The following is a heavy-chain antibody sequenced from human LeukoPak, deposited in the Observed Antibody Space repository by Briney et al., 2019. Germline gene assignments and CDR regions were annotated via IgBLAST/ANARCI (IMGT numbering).Heavy chain of an antibody. CDR1: GFTFRTYA. CDR2: ISGSGDNT. J-gene: IGHJ4*02. D-gene: IGHD3-9*01. Sequence: PGGSLRLSCAASGFTFRTYAMNWVRQAPGKGLEWVSGISGSGDNTYYADSVKGRFTISRDNSKNTLYLQMNSLRAEDTAVYYCAKGDDILTGYLSYFDYWGQGTLATVSS. CDR3: AKGDDILTGYLSYFDY. V-gene: IGHV3-23*01.